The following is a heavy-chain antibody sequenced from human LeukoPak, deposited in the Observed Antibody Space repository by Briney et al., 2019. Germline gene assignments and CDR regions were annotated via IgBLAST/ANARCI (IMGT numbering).Heavy chain of an antibody. CDR1: GFTISDYY. V-gene: IGHV3-11*01. D-gene: IGHD3-16*01. J-gene: IGHJ3*02. Sequence: PGGSLRLSCTTSGFTISDYYMSWIRQAPGRGLEWVSYISSSGSTIYYADSVKGRFTISRDNAKNSLYLQMNSLRAEDTAVYYCARERGGRMYAFDIWGQGTMVTVSS. CDR2: ISSSGSTI. CDR3: ARERGGRMYAFDI.